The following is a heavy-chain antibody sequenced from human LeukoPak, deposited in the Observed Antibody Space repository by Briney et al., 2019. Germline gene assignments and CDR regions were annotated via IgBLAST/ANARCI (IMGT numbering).Heavy chain of an antibody. CDR2: ISGSGGST. D-gene: IGHD1-26*01. J-gene: IGHJ4*02. CDR3: AKDSSSGTYFDY. Sequence: GGSLRLSCAASGFTFSSYAMSWVRQAPGKGLEWVSAISGSGGSTYYADSVKGRFTISRDNSKNTLYLQLKSLRAEDTAVYYCAKDSSSGTYFDYWGQGTLVTVSS. CDR1: GFTFSSYA. V-gene: IGHV3-23*01.